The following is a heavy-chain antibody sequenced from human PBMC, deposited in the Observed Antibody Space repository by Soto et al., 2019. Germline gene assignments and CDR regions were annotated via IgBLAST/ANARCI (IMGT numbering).Heavy chain of an antibody. Sequence: GGSLRLSCAACGFTFSSYAMSWVRQAPGKGLEWVSGISGSGGVTYYADSVKGRFTISRGNSKNTLYLQMNSLRAEDTAVYYFAKDIHWNPVGRFDPWGQGTLVTVSS. V-gene: IGHV3-23*01. CDR3: AKDIHWNPVGRFDP. D-gene: IGHD1-1*01. CDR1: GFTFSSYA. CDR2: ISGSGGVT. J-gene: IGHJ5*02.